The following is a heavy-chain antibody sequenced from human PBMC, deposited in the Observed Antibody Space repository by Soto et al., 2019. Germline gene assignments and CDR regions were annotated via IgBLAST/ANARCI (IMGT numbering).Heavy chain of an antibody. CDR1: GFTFTNYG. Sequence: ASVKVSCKASGFTFTNYGISWVRQAPGQGLEWMGWISAYKGNTNYAQKFQGRVTMTTDTSTSTAYLELRSLRSDDMAVYFCASRSGQLPYYSDYWGQGTQVTVSS. CDR2: ISAYKGNT. V-gene: IGHV1-18*03. D-gene: IGHD6-6*01. J-gene: IGHJ4*02. CDR3: ASRSGQLPYYSDY.